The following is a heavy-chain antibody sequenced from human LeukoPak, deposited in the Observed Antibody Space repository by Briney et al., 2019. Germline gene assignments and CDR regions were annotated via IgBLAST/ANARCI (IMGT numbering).Heavy chain of an antibody. J-gene: IGHJ4*02. Sequence: GGSLRLSCAASGFTFSSYSMNWVRQAPGKGLEWVSYISSSSSTIYYADSVKGRFTISRDNAKNSLYLQMNSLRAEDTAVYYCARGDINEITIFGVIIGDWGQGTLVTVSS. D-gene: IGHD3-3*01. CDR3: ARGDINEITIFGVIIGD. V-gene: IGHV3-48*04. CDR2: ISSSSSTI. CDR1: GFTFSSYS.